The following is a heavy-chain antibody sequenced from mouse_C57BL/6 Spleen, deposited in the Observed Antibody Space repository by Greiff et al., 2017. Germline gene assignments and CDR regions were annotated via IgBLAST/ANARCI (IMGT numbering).Heavy chain of an antibody. J-gene: IGHJ4*01. V-gene: IGHV1-20*01. CDR2: INPYNGDT. CDR3: ARRRYDYDHHYAMDY. Sequence: EVQLQESGPELVKPGDSVKISCKASGYSFTGYFMNWVMQSHGKSLEWIGRINPYNGDTFYNQKFKGKATLTVDQSSSTAHMELRSLTSEDSAVYYCARRRYDYDHHYAMDYWGQGTSVTVSS. CDR1: GYSFTGYF. D-gene: IGHD2-4*01.